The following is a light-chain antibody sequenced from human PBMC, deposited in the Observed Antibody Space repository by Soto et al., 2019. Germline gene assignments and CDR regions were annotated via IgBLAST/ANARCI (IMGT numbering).Light chain of an antibody. CDR1: QSVLYSSNNKNY. V-gene: IGKV4-1*01. Sequence: IVMTQSPDYLGVSLRATATINYKSSQSVLYSSNNKNYLAWHQQKPGQPPKLLIYWASTRESGVPDRFSGSGYGTDFTLTISSLQAEDVAVYYCQQYYTTPWTFGQGTKVDIK. CDR3: QQYYTTPWT. CDR2: WAS. J-gene: IGKJ1*01.